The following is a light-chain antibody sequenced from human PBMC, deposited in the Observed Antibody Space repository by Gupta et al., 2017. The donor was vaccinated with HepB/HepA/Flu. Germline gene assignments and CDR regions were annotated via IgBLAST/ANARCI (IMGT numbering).Light chain of an antibody. CDR3: GTWDSSLSAPV. CDR2: DNN. V-gene: IGLV1-51*01. J-gene: IGLJ3*02. Sequence: QSVLTQPPSVSAAPGQKVTISCSGSSSNIGNNYVSWYQQLPGTAPKLLIYDNNKRPSGIPDRLSGSKSGTSATLSITGLQTGDEADYYCGTWDSSLSAPVLGGGTKLTVL. CDR1: SSNIGNNY.